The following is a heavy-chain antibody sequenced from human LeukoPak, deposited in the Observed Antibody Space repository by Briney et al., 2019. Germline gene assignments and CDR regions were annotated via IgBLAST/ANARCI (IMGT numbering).Heavy chain of an antibody. CDR3: ARSGTVTTTYYFDY. D-gene: IGHD4-17*01. J-gene: IGHJ4*02. CDR1: GFTFSNYW. CDR2: INSDGSTT. Sequence: ETGGSLRLSCAASGFTFSNYWMHWVRHAPGKGLMWVSHINSDGSTTNYADSVKGRFSISRDNAKNTLYLQMNSLRAEDTAVYYCARSGTVTTTYYFDYWGQGTLVTVSS. V-gene: IGHV3-74*01.